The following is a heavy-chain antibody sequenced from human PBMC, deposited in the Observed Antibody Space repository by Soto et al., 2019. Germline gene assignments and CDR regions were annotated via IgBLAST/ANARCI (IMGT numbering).Heavy chain of an antibody. J-gene: IGHJ6*02. CDR3: ARRLGWFGELFNYYYYGMDV. Sequence: SETLSLTCTVSGGSISSSSYYWGWIRQPPGKGLERIGSIYYSGSTYYNPSLKSRVTISVDTSKNQFSLKLSSVTAADTAVYYCARRLGWFGELFNYYYYGMDVWGQGTTVTVSS. CDR1: GGSISSSSYY. CDR2: IYYSGST. V-gene: IGHV4-39*01. D-gene: IGHD3-10*01.